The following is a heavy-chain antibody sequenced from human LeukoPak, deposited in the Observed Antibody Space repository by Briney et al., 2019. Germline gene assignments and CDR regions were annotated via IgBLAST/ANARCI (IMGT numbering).Heavy chain of an antibody. CDR1: EFTLSSYW. J-gene: IGHJ4*02. D-gene: IGHD3-3*01. CDR2: IDGDGSTE. Sequence: GGSLRLSCVASEFTLSSYWLSWVRQAPGKGLEWVANIDGDGSTEAYVDSLKGRFTISRDNAKNSLYLQMNNLRVEDTAVYYCARGGAAFAESVYWGQGTLVTVSS. V-gene: IGHV3-7*01. CDR3: ARGGAAFAESVY.